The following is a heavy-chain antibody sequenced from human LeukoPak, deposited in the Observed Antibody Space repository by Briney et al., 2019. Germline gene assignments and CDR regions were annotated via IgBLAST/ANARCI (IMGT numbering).Heavy chain of an antibody. CDR1: GFSFSSYG. J-gene: IGHJ4*02. D-gene: IGHD3-10*01. V-gene: IGHV3-30*02. CDR3: ATPLWFGELWGAFDY. CDR2: IRYDGSNK. Sequence: GGFLRLSCAASGFSFSSYGMHWVRQAPGKGLEWVAFIRYDGSNKYYADSVKGRFTISRDNSKNTLYLQMNSLRAEDTAVYYCATPLWFGELWGAFDYWGQGALVTVSS.